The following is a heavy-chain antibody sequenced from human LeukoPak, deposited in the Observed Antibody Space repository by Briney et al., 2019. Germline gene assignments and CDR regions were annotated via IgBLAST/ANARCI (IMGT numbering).Heavy chain of an antibody. CDR3: ARCRANVAAADNCFDP. CDR1: GFTFSGAW. J-gene: IGHJ5*02. V-gene: IGHV3-7*01. Sequence: GGSLRLSCTASGFTFSGAWMTWVRQAPGKGLEWVASIREDGSEKNYADSVKGRFTISRDNAKNSLYLQMNSLRAEDTAVYYCARCRANVAAADNCFDPWGQGTLVTVSS. D-gene: IGHD6-13*01. CDR2: IREDGSEK.